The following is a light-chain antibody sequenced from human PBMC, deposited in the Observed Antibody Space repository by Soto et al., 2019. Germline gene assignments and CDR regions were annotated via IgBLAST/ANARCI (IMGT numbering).Light chain of an antibody. Sequence: QSALTQPASVSGSPGQSITISCTGTSSNVGSYNLVSWYQQHPGKAPKLMIYEGTKRPSGVSNRFSGSRSGNTASLTISGLQAEDEADYNCCSYASRGSYVVFGGGTKLPVL. CDR1: SSNVGSYNL. CDR2: EGT. V-gene: IGLV2-23*01. J-gene: IGLJ2*01. CDR3: CSYASRGSYVV.